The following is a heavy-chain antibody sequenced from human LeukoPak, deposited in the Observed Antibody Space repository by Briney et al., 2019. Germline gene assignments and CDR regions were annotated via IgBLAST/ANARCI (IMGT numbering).Heavy chain of an antibody. D-gene: IGHD2-2*01. CDR1: GGSISSGGYY. Sequence: SETLSLTCTVSGGSISSGGYYRSWIRQHPGKGLEWIGEIYHSGSTNYNPSLKSRVTISVDKSKNQFSLKLSSVTAADTAVYYCARVFSAAVSYYYYGMDVWGQGTTVTVSS. CDR3: ARVFSAAVSYYYYGMDV. V-gene: IGHV4-39*07. J-gene: IGHJ6*02. CDR2: IYHSGST.